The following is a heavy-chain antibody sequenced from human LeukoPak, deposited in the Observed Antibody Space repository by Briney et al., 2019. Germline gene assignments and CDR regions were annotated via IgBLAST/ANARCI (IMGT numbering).Heavy chain of an antibody. V-gene: IGHV4-39*07. CDR1: GGSISSSSYY. J-gene: IGHJ6*03. D-gene: IGHD6-6*01. CDR2: IYYSGST. Sequence: SETLSLTCTVSGGSISSSSYYWGWIRQPPGKGLEWIGSIYYSGSTYYNPSLKSRVTISVDTSKNQFSLKLSSVTAADTAVYYCARAMYSSSSVYYYYYMDVWGKGTTVTVSS. CDR3: ARAMYSSSSVYYYYYMDV.